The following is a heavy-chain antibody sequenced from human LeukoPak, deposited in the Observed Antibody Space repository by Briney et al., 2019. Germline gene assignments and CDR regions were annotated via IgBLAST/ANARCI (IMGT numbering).Heavy chain of an antibody. CDR1: GGSISSSSYY. J-gene: IGHJ4*02. Sequence: SETLSLTCTVSGGSISSSSYYWGWIRQPPGKGLEWIGSIYYSGSTYYNPSLKSRVTISVDTSKNQFSLKLSSVTAADTAVYYCVRVSGLAYFDYWGQGTLVTVSS. CDR3: VRVSGLAYFDY. V-gene: IGHV4-39*07. CDR2: IYYSGST. D-gene: IGHD3-3*01.